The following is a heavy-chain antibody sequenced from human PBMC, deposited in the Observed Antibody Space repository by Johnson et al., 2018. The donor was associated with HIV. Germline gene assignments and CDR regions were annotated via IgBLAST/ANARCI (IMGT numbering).Heavy chain of an antibody. CDR1: GFTFDDYA. D-gene: IGHD1-26*01. CDR2: LDWNSGNI. CDR3: AKGGYSGSYFGFDI. Sequence: VPLVESGVNLVQPGRSLRLSCAASGFTFDDYAIQWVRQAPGKGLAWVSGLDWNSGNIGNTDSVKGRFTISRDNSKNTLYLQMNSLRAEDTALYYCAKGGYSGSYFGFDIWGQGTLVTVSS. V-gene: IGHV3-9*01. J-gene: IGHJ3*02.